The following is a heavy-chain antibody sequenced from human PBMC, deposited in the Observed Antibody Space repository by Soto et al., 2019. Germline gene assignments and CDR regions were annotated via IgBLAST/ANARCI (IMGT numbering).Heavy chain of an antibody. J-gene: IGHJ6*02. CDR2: ISVSAYSI. CDR3: AKGVGDYFWGSHDYKYYYGMDV. CDR1: GFIFNTYV. D-gene: IGHD3-16*01. Sequence: PGGSRRRFWAASGFIFNTYVMTWGRQAPGKALECVSAISVSAYSIYFADSVKGRFTVSRDNSKNTLFLQMNSLRAEDTAVYYCAKGVGDYFWGSHDYKYYYGMDVCGQGTTVNFSS. V-gene: IGHV3-23*01.